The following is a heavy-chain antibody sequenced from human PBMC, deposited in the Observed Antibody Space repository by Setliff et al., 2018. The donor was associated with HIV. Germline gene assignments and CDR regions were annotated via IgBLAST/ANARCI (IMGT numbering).Heavy chain of an antibody. CDR2: IYYSGST. D-gene: IGHD3-16*01. V-gene: IGHV4-28*06. CDR1: GYPISSSHW. J-gene: IGHJ3*02. CDR3: AKTVVGDSYALPNDGFDI. Sequence: ASETLSLTCAVSGYPISSSHWWGWIRQPPGKGLEWIGYIYYSGSTNYNPSLKSRATMSVDTSNNRFSLKLSSVTALDTAVYYCAKTVVGDSYALPNDGFDIWGQGTMVTVSS.